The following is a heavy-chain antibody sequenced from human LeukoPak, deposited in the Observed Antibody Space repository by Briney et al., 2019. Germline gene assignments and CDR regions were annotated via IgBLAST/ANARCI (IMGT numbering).Heavy chain of an antibody. CDR1: GFTFSDYG. CDR3: ARRQYYYDSSGYSQYYYYGMDV. D-gene: IGHD3-22*01. V-gene: IGHV3-23*01. CDR2: ISGSGGST. Sequence: GGSLRLSCAASGFTFSDYGIHWVRQAPGKGLEWVSAISGSGGSTYYADSVKGRFTISRDNSKNTLYLQMNSLRAEDTAVYYCARRQYYYDSSGYSQYYYYGMDVWGQGTTVTVSS. J-gene: IGHJ6*02.